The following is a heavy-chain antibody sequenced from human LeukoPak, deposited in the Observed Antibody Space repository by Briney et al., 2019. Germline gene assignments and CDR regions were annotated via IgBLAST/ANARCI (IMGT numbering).Heavy chain of an antibody. Sequence: QSGGSLRLSCVASGFSFSGYWMTWVRQAPGKEVEWVANIKLEGCVIYHVDSVKGRFTISRDNAKNSLYLQMNSLRAEDTAVYYCARDTTPVVTLGYFQNWGQGTLVTVSS. CDR3: ARDTTPVVTLGYFQN. J-gene: IGHJ1*01. D-gene: IGHD4-23*01. CDR2: IKLEGCVI. CDR1: GFSFSGYW. V-gene: IGHV3-7*01.